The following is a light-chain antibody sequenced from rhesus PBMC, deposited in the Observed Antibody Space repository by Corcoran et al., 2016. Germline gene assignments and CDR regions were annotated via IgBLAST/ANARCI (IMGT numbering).Light chain of an antibody. CDR2: AAS. Sequence: DIQMSQSPSSLSASVGDKVTITCRASQGISHALAWSQQKPGKAPKLLIYAASILESGVPSRFSGSRSGTDFTLTIISLQPEDFATYVCQQGYSTPFTFGPGTKLDIK. V-gene: IGKV1-33*02. CDR1: QGISHA. J-gene: IGKJ3*01. CDR3: QQGYSTPFT.